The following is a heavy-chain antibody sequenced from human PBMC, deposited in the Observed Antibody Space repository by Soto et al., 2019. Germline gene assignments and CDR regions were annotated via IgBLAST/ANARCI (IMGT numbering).Heavy chain of an antibody. CDR1: GDTFSFYT. Sequence: ASVKVSCKASGDTFSFYTINWVRQAPGLGLEWVGRINPIVSMSNYAQKFQGRVSMTADKSTSTAYMELRSLRSEDTAVYYCARESGSSGWYHLDYWGQGTLVTVSS. CDR2: INPIVSMS. CDR3: ARESGSSGWYHLDY. V-gene: IGHV1-69*04. J-gene: IGHJ4*02. D-gene: IGHD6-19*01.